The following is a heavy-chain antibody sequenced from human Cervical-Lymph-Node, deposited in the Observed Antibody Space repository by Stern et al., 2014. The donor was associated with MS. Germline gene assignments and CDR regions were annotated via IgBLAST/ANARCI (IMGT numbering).Heavy chain of an antibody. Sequence: VQLVESGAEVKKPGSSVKVSCKASGGTFSSYAISWVRQAPGQGLEWMGGIIPIFGTPIYAQKFQGRVTITADETTSTAYMELSSLRSEDTAVYYCARYSMTDSTWGQGTLVTVSS. D-gene: IGHD3-22*01. CDR3: ARYSMTDST. CDR2: IIPIFGTP. CDR1: GGTFSSYA. J-gene: IGHJ5*02. V-gene: IGHV1-69*01.